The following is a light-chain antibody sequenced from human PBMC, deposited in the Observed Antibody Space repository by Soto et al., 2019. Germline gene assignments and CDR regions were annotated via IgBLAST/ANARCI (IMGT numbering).Light chain of an antibody. Sequence: EIVLTQSPATLSLSPGERATLSCRASQSVSSYLAWYQQKPGQAPRLLIYDASNRATGIPARFSGSGSRTDFALTISSLEPEVFAISYCQQRSNWPPVTFGGGPKVEIK. CDR2: DAS. CDR3: QQRSNWPPVT. V-gene: IGKV3-11*01. CDR1: QSVSSY. J-gene: IGKJ4*01.